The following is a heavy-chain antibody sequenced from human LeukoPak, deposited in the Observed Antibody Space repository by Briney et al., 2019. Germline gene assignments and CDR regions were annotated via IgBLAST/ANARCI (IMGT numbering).Heavy chain of an antibody. V-gene: IGHV4-59*12. CDR1: GGSISSYY. CDR2: IYHSGST. D-gene: IGHD2-15*01. Sequence: SETLSLTCTVSGGSISSYYWSWIRQPPGKGLEWIGEIYHSGSTNYNPSLKSRVTISVDKSKNQFSLKLSSVTAADTAVYYCASPRIGYCSGGSCYSFDYWGQGTLVTVSS. CDR3: ASPRIGYCSGGSCYSFDY. J-gene: IGHJ4*02.